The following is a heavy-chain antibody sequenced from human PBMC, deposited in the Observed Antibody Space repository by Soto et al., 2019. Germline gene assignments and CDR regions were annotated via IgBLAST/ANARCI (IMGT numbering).Heavy chain of an antibody. Sequence: SETLSLTCSVSGGSFSTYYWSWIRQPPGKGLEWIGYVYYTGSTNYNPSLKSRVTISIDTSKNQFSLNLSSVTAADTAVYYCARDFRDWGQGTLVTVSS. CDR3: ARDFRD. J-gene: IGHJ4*02. V-gene: IGHV4-59*01. CDR1: GGSFSTYY. CDR2: VYYTGST.